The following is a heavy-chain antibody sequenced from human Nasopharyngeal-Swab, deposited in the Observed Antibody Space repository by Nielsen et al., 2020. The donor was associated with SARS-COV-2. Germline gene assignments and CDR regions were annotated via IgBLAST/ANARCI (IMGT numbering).Heavy chain of an antibody. CDR1: GGSISSGSYY. D-gene: IGHD3-3*01. V-gene: IGHV4-61*02. Sequence: LRLSCTVSGGSISSGSYYWSWIRQPAGKGLEWIGRIYTSGSTNYNPSLKSRVTIVVDTSKNQFSLKLSSVTAADTAVYYCARVTYYDFWSGYSDYYYYYMDVWGKGTTVTVSS. J-gene: IGHJ6*03. CDR2: IYTSGST. CDR3: ARVTYYDFWSGYSDYYYYYMDV.